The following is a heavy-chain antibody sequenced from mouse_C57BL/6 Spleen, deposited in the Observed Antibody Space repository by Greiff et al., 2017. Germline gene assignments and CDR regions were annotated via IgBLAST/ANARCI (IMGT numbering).Heavy chain of an antibody. V-gene: IGHV1-81*01. CDR2: IYPRSGNS. Sequence: VKLQQSGAELARPGASVKLSCKASGYTFTSYGISWVKQRPGQGLEWIGEIYPRSGNSYYNEKFKGKATLTADKSSSTAYMELRSLTSEDSSVYFCASDCVGYFDVWGRGTTVTVSS. J-gene: IGHJ1*03. CDR1: GYTFTSYG. CDR3: ASDCVGYFDV.